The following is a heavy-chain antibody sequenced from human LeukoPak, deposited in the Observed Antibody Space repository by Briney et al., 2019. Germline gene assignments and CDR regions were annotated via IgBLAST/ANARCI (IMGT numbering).Heavy chain of an antibody. CDR1: GYSFTNYW. J-gene: IGHJ4*02. D-gene: IGHD1-1*01. Sequence: GGSLRLSCQGSGYSFTNYWIAWVRQLSGKGLEFMGFIYPADSNTRYSPSFQGQVTIPADKSISTAYLQWSSLKALDTAMYLCVRQKYWDDEPFDNWGQGTLVTVSS. CDR2: IYPADSNT. CDR3: VRQKYWDDEPFDN. V-gene: IGHV5-51*01.